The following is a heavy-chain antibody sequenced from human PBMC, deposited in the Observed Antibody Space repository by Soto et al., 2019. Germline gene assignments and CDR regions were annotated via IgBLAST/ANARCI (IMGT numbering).Heavy chain of an antibody. CDR3: ARRYGSAFDF. CDR1: GGSISSYY. V-gene: IGHV4-59*01. J-gene: IGHJ3*01. CDR2: IYYSGST. D-gene: IGHD3-10*01. Sequence: QVQLQESGPGLVKPSETLSLTCTVSGGSISSYYWSWIRQPPGKGLEWIGYIYYSGSTNYNPSFKSRVTISVDTSKNQFSLKLSSVTAADTAVYYCARRYGSAFDFWGQGTMVTVSS.